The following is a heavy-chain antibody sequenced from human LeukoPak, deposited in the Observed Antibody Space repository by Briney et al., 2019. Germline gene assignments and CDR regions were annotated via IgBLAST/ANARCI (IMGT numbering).Heavy chain of an antibody. CDR3: AKVHGYYFDY. CDR1: GFTFSSYG. Sequence: PGRSLRLSCAASGFTFSSYGMHWVRQAPGKGLEWVAVISYDGSNKYYADSVKGRFTISRDNSKNTLYLQMNSPRAEDTAVYYCAKVHGYYFDYWGQGTLVTVSS. D-gene: IGHD5-24*01. V-gene: IGHV3-30*18. J-gene: IGHJ4*02. CDR2: ISYDGSNK.